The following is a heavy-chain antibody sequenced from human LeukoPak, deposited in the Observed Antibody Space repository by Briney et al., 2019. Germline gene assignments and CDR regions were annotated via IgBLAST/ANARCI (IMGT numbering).Heavy chain of an antibody. D-gene: IGHD2-2*01. Sequence: PGGSLRLSCAASGFTFSSYGMHWVRQAPGKGLEWVAFIRYDGSNKYYADSVKGRFTISRDNSKNTLYLQMNSLRAEDTAVYYCAKDCAAAHSVEWFDPWGQGTLVTVSS. CDR3: AKDCAAAHSVEWFDP. CDR2: IRYDGSNK. CDR1: GFTFSSYG. V-gene: IGHV3-30*02. J-gene: IGHJ5*02.